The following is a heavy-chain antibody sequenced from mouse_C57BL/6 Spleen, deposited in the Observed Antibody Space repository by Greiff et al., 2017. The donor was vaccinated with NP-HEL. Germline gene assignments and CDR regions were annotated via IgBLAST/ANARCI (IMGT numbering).Heavy chain of an antibody. V-gene: IGHV1-72*01. Sequence: VQLQQPGAELVKPGASVKLSCKASGYTFTSYWMHWVKQRPGRGLEWIGRIDPNSGGTKYNEKFKSKATLTVDKPSSTAYMQLSSLTSEDSAVYYCAREGDITTVVEDWFAYWGQGTLVTVSA. D-gene: IGHD1-1*01. J-gene: IGHJ3*01. CDR1: GYTFTSYW. CDR3: AREGDITTVVEDWFAY. CDR2: IDPNSGGT.